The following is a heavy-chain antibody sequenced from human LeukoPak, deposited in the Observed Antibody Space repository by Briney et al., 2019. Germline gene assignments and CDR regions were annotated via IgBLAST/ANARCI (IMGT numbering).Heavy chain of an antibody. CDR3: ARGGTEELDY. D-gene: IGHD1-7*01. J-gene: IGHJ4*02. V-gene: IGHV3-48*03. CDR2: LSTIGTKV. Sequence: GGSQRLSCAASGFTFSNYEMDWVRQAPGKGPEWVSYLSTIGTKVYYADSVKGRFTISRDNAKNSLFLQMNSLRVEDSAIYYCARGGTEELDYWGQGALVTVPS. CDR1: GFTFSNYE.